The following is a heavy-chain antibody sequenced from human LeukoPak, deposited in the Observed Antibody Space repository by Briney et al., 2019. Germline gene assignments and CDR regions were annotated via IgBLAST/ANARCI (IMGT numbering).Heavy chain of an antibody. Sequence: GGSLRLSCAASGFTFDDYVMHWVRQAPGKGPEWVSLISGDGDTTYYADSVEGRFTTSRDNSKNSLYLQMNSLKTEDTALYYCAKDRDCSITSCYPDWFDPWGQGTLVTVSS. D-gene: IGHD2-2*01. V-gene: IGHV3-43*02. J-gene: IGHJ5*02. CDR1: GFTFDDYV. CDR3: AKDRDCSITSCYPDWFDP. CDR2: ISGDGDTT.